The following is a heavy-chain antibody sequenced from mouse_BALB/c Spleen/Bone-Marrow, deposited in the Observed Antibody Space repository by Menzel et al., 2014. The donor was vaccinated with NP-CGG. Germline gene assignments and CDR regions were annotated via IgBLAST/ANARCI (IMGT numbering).Heavy chain of an antibody. CDR2: IDPEPGGT. CDR3: TREGYYGSSPAWFAY. Sequence: QVQLQQSGAELVRPGASVTLSCKASGYTFTDYEMHWVKQTPVHGLEWIGAIDPEPGGTAYNQKFKGKATLTADKSSSTAYMELRSLTSEDSAVYYCTREGYYGSSPAWFAYWAQGTLVTVSA. V-gene: IGHV1-15*01. CDR1: GYTFTDYE. J-gene: IGHJ3*01. D-gene: IGHD1-1*01.